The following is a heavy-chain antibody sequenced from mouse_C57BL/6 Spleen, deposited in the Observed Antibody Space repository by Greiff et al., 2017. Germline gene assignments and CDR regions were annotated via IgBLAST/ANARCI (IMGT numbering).Heavy chain of an antibody. V-gene: IGHV5-9-1*02. CDR1: GFTFSSYA. D-gene: IGHD2-4*01. CDR2: ISSGGDYI. Sequence: EVKLMESGEGLVKPGGSLKLSCAASGFTFSSYAMSWVRQTPEKRLEWVAYISSGGDYIYYADTVKGRFTISRDNARNTLYLQMSSLKSEDTAMYYCTRYYDYDDYYAMDYWGQGTSVTVSS. J-gene: IGHJ4*01. CDR3: TRYYDYDDYYAMDY.